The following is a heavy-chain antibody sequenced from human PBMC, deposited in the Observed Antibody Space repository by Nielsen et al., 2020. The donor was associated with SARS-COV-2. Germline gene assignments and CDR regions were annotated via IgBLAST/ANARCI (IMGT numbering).Heavy chain of an antibody. J-gene: IGHJ4*02. Sequence: VRQAPGKGLEWVAVIWYDGSNKYYADPVKGRFTISRDNSKNTLYLQMNSLRAEDTAVYYCARDTDGDYSFDYWGQGTLVTVSS. CDR2: IWYDGSNK. CDR3: ARDTDGDYSFDY. V-gene: IGHV3-33*01. D-gene: IGHD4-17*01.